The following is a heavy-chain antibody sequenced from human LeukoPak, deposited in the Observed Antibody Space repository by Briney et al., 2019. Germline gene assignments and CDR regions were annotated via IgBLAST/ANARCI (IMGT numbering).Heavy chain of an antibody. Sequence: SETLSLTCIVSSGSISSSGYYCSWIRQHPGKGLEWIGCIYYSGSTYYNPSLKSRVTISVDTSKNQFSLSLSSVTAADTAVYYCARNADMYYYVDNWGQGTLVTVSS. CDR3: ARNADMYYYVDN. CDR2: IYYSGST. V-gene: IGHV4-31*03. CDR1: SGSISSSGYY. J-gene: IGHJ4*02. D-gene: IGHD3-10*01.